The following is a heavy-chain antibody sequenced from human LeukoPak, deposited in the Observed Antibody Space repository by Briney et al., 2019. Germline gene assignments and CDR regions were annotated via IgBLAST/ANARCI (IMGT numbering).Heavy chain of an antibody. CDR2: INSDGSST. Sequence: GGSLRLSCAASGFTFSSYWMHWVRQALGKGLVWVSRINSDGSSTSYADSVKGRFTISRDNAKNTLYLQMNSLRAEDTAVYYCARAFSGYGPLDYWGQGTLVTVSS. V-gene: IGHV3-74*01. J-gene: IGHJ4*02. CDR1: GFTFSSYW. D-gene: IGHD5-12*01. CDR3: ARAFSGYGPLDY.